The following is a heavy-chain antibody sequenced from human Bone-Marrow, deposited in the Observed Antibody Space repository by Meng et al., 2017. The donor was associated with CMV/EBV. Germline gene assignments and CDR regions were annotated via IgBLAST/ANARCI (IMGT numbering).Heavy chain of an antibody. D-gene: IGHD1-1*01. CDR3: AKAKLEPYYFDY. V-gene: IGHV3-9*01. J-gene: IGHJ4*02. CDR2: ISWNSGSI. CDR1: GFTVSSNY. Sequence: GGSLRLSCAASGFTVSSNYMSWVRQAPGKGLEWVSGISWNSGSIGYADSVKGRFTISRDNAKNSLYLQMNSLRAEDTALYYCAKAKLEPYYFDYWGQGTLVTVSS.